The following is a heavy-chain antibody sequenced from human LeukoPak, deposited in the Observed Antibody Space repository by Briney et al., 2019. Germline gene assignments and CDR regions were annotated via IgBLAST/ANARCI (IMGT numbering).Heavy chain of an antibody. CDR3: AKAGRLGATGYFDY. Sequence: GGSLRLSCAASGFIFDDYAMHWVRQAPGKRLEWVSGISWDSGSIGYADSVKGRFTISRDNAKNSLYLQMNSLRAEDTALYYCAKAGRLGATGYFDYWGQGTLVTVSS. V-gene: IGHV3-9*01. CDR1: GFIFDDYA. CDR2: ISWDSGSI. J-gene: IGHJ4*02. D-gene: IGHD1-26*01.